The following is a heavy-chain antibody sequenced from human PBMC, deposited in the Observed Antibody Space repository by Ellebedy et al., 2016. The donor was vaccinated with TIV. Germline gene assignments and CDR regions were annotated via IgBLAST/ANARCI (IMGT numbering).Heavy chain of an antibody. CDR1: GGSFSGYY. J-gene: IGHJ5*02. D-gene: IGHD2-2*01. CDR2: INHSGST. V-gene: IGHV4-34*01. CDR3: ARGVEYCSSTSCYGNWLDP. Sequence: SETLSLTXAVYGGSFSGYYWSWIRQHTGKGLEWIGEINHSGSTNYNPSLKSRVTISVDTSKNQFSLKLSSVTAADTAVYYCARGVEYCSSTSCYGNWLDPWGQGTLVTVSS.